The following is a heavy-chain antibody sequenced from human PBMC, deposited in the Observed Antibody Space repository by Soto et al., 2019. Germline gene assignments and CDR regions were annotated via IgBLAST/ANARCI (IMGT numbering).Heavy chain of an antibody. V-gene: IGHV1-69*13. J-gene: IGHJ5*02. D-gene: IGHD6-13*01. CDR3: AREGSSSWYIDWFDP. Sequence: ASVKVSCKASGGTFSSYAISWVRQAPGQGLEWMGGIIPIFGTANYAQKFQGRVTITADESTSTAYMELSSLRSEDTAVYYCAREGSSSWYIDWFDPWGQGTLVTVSS. CDR1: GGTFSSYA. CDR2: IIPIFGTA.